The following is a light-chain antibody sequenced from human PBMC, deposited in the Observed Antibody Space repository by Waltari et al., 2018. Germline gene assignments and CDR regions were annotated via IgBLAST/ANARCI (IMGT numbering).Light chain of an antibody. CDR2: EVN. CDR3: SSYAGSNNLV. V-gene: IGLV2-8*01. CDR1: SSHVGGYKF. Sequence: QSALTQPPSASGSPGQSVTISCTGTSSHVGGYKFVSWYQQHPGRAPKLMIYEVNQRPSGVPDRFSGSKSGNTASLTVSGLQAEDEADYYCSSYAGSNNLVFGTGTKVTVL. J-gene: IGLJ1*01.